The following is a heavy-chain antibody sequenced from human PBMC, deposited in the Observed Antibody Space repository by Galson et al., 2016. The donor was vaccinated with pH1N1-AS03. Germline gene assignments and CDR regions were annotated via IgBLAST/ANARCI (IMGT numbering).Heavy chain of an antibody. Sequence: QSGAEVKKPGESLKISCEGSGYIFSNHWIAWVRRKPGKGLEWMGIIYPGDSDARYSPSFEGQVTFSVDKSLSTAYVQWSSLKASDTAIYFCASRLMRDGLDVWGQGTTVTVSS. CDR3: ASRLMRDGLDV. CDR1: GYIFSNHW. V-gene: IGHV5-51*01. CDR2: IYPGDSDA. J-gene: IGHJ6*02.